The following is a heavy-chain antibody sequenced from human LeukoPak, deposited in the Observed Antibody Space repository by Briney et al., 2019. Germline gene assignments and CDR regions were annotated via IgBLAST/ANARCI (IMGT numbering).Heavy chain of an antibody. V-gene: IGHV1-8*01. CDR3: AREGGYSSGWADY. Sequence: ASVKVSCKASGYTFTSYDINWVRQATGQGLEWMGWMNPNSGNTGYAQKFQGRVTMTRDTSTSTVYMELSSLRSEDTAVYYCAREGGYSSGWADYWGQGTLVTVSS. D-gene: IGHD6-19*01. J-gene: IGHJ4*02. CDR1: GYTFTSYD. CDR2: MNPNSGNT.